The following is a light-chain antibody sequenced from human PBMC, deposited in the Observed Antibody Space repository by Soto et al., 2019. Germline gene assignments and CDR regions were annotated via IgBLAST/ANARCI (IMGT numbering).Light chain of an antibody. J-gene: IGLJ2*01. Sequence: QSALTQPASVSGSPGQSVTISCTGTSSDVGGYNYVSWYQQHPDKAPKLIIYEVTYRPSGVSNRFSGSKSGNTASLTISGLQAEDEADYYCSSYTTTSTLVKFGGGTKLTVL. CDR1: SSDVGGYNY. CDR3: SSYTTTSTLVK. CDR2: EVT. V-gene: IGLV2-14*01.